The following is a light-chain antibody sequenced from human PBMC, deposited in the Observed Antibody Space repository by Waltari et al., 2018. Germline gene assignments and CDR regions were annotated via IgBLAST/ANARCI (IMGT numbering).Light chain of an antibody. J-gene: IGKJ1*01. CDR2: SAS. V-gene: IGKV1-9*01. CDR3: QQLIHYLWT. Sequence: DIQLTPSPSFLSASVGDRVTITCRASQGISSYLAWYQQKPGKAPELLIYSASTLQSGVPSRFSASGSGTEFTLTISSLQPEDFATYHCQQLIHYLWTFGQGTKVEI. CDR1: QGISSY.